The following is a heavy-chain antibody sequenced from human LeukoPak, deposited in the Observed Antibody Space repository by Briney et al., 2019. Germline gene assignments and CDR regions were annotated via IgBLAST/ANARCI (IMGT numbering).Heavy chain of an antibody. CDR1: GYTFTSYD. D-gene: IGHD3-10*01. V-gene: IGHV1-8*01. J-gene: IGHJ5*02. CDR2: MNPNSGNT. CDR3: ARVYYYGSGSYYNWFDP. Sequence: GASVKVSCKASGYTFTSYDINWVRQATGQGLEWMGWMNPNSGNTGYAQKFQGRVTMTRNTSISTAYMELSSLRSEDTAVYYCARVYYYGSGSYYNWFDPWGQGTLVTVSS.